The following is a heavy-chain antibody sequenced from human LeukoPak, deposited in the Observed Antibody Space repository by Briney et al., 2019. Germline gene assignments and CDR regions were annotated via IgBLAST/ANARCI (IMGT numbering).Heavy chain of an antibody. Sequence: GGSLRLSCAASGFTFSTYAMTWVRQAPGKGLEWVSGISTSGDRPYYAGSVKGRFTISRDNSKNTLYLQMNSLRAEDTAEYYCARSAVGTSCCTAVDYWGQGTLVTVSS. CDR3: ARSAVGTSCCTAVDY. CDR2: ISTSGDRP. CDR1: GFTFSTYA. D-gene: IGHD1-26*01. V-gene: IGHV3-23*01. J-gene: IGHJ4*02.